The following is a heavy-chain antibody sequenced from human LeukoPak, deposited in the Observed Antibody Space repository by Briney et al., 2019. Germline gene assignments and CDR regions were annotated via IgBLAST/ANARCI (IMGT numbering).Heavy chain of an antibody. V-gene: IGHV3-7*01. J-gene: IGHJ5*02. CDR1: GFTFNNYA. D-gene: IGHD2/OR15-2a*01. CDR2: INQDGSEK. CDR3: AEGTTA. Sequence: GGSLRLFCAASGFTFNNYAMSWVRQAPGKGLEWVANINQDGSEKFYVDSVKGRFTISRDNAKNSLYLQMNSLRAEDTAVYYCAEGTTAWGQGTLVTVSS.